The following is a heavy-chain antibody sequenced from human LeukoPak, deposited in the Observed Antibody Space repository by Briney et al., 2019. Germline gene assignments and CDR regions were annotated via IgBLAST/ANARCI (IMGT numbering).Heavy chain of an antibody. Sequence: KPSETLSLTCTVSGYSISSGYYWGWIRQPPGKGLEWIASTYHSGSTYYNPSLKSRVTISVDTSKNQFSLKLSSVTAADTAVYYCARDTGEWRSLGNFDYWGQGTLVTVSS. CDR1: GYSISSGYY. V-gene: IGHV4-38-2*02. CDR2: TYHSGST. D-gene: IGHD3-16*01. J-gene: IGHJ4*02. CDR3: ARDTGEWRSLGNFDY.